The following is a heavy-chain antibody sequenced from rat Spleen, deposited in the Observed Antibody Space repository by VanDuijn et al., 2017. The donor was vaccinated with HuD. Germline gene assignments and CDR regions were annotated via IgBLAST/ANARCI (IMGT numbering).Heavy chain of an antibody. V-gene: IGHV5-17*01. J-gene: IGHJ3*01. CDR2: IIYDGSST. CDR1: GFTFSDYA. CDR3: TRGSLGSGRLNWFVY. Sequence: EVQLVESDGGLVQPGRSLKFSCAASGFTFSDYAMAWVRQAPKKGLEWVATIIYDGSSTYYPDSVKGRFTFSRDNTKNTLYLQMNSLTSEDTATYYCTRGSLGSGRLNWFVYWGQGTLVTVSS. D-gene: IGHD4-6*01.